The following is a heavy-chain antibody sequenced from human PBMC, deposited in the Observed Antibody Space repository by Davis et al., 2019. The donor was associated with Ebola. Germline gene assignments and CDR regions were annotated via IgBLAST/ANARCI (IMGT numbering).Heavy chain of an antibody. CDR3: ARDPTYYYYGMDV. J-gene: IGHJ6*02. CDR2: IIPILGIA. V-gene: IGHV1-69*04. CDR1: GGTFSSYA. Sequence: SVKVSCKASGGTFSSYAISWVRQAPGQGLEWMGRIIPILGIANYAQKFQGRVTITRDTSASTAYMELSSLRSEDTAVYYCARDPTYYYYGMDVWGQGTTVTVSS.